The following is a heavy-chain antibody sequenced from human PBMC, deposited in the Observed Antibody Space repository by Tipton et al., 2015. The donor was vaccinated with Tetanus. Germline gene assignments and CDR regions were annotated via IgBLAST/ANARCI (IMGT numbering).Heavy chain of an antibody. V-gene: IGHV3-7*03. CDR1: GFTFSSYW. CDR2: IKQDGSEK. J-gene: IGHJ6*02. Sequence: SLRLSCAASGFTFSSYWMSWVRQAPGKGLEWVANIKQDGSEKYYVDSVKGRFTISRDNAKNSLYLQMNSLRAEDTAVYYCAKAHHEANYYYYGMDVWGQGTTVTVSS. CDR3: AKAHHEANYYYYGMDV.